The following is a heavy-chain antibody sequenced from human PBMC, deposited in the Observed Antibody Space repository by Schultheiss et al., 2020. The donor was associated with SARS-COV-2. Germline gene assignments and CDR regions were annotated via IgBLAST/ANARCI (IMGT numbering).Heavy chain of an antibody. CDR2: ISSSSSYT. V-gene: IGHV3-11*05. Sequence: GESLKISCAASGFTFSDYYMSWIRQAPGKGLEWVSYISSSSSYTNYADSVKGRFTISRDNAKNSLYLQMNSLRAEDTAVYYCAKGGGGNDAFDIWGQGTMVTVSS. CDR1: GFTFSDYY. CDR3: AKGGGGNDAFDI. J-gene: IGHJ3*02. D-gene: IGHD4-23*01.